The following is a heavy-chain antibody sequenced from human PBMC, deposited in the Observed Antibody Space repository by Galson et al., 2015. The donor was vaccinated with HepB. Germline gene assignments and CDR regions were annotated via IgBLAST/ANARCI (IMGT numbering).Heavy chain of an antibody. J-gene: IGHJ6*02. CDR2: INPDSGAT. V-gene: IGHV1-2*02. CDR3: ARPTAVAEDFVCAMDV. CDR1: GYSFSAYY. D-gene: IGHD6-19*01. Sequence: SCKASGYSFSAYYMHWVRQAPGQGLEWMGWINPDSGATRYSQKFQGRVTMTKDTSISTAYMVVTRLRSDDTAVYYCARPTAVAEDFVCAMDVWGQGTAVTVPS.